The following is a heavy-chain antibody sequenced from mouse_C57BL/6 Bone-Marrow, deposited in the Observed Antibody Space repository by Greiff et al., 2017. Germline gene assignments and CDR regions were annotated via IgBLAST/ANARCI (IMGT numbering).Heavy chain of an antibody. CDR1: GYTFTSYG. J-gene: IGHJ4*01. CDR3: ARAGQRRLDAMDY. D-gene: IGHD3-2*02. Sequence: QVQLKESGAELARPGASVKLSCKASGYTFTSYGISWVKQRTGQGLEWIGEIYPRSGNTYYNEKFKGKATLTADKSSSTAYMELRSLTSEDSAVYFCARAGQRRLDAMDYWGQGTSVTVSS. CDR2: IYPRSGNT. V-gene: IGHV1-81*01.